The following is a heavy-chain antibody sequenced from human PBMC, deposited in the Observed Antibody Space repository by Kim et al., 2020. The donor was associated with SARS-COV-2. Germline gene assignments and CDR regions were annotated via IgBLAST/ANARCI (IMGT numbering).Heavy chain of an antibody. J-gene: IGHJ6*02. Sequence: ASVKVSCKASGYTFTSYDINWVRQATGQGLEWMGWMNPNSGNTGYAQKFQGRVTMTRNTSISTAYMELSSLRSEDTAVYYCARAFSCYFLLSSSWSCYYYYYGMDVWGQGTTVTVSS. CDR3: ARAFSCYFLLSSSWSCYYYYYGMDV. CDR2: MNPNSGNT. D-gene: IGHD6-13*01. CDR1: GYTFTSYD. V-gene: IGHV1-8*01.